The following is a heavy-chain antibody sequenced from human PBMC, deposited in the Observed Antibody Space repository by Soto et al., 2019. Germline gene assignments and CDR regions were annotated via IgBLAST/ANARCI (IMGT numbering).Heavy chain of an antibody. V-gene: IGHV4-31*03. CDR1: GGSISSGGYY. CDR3: ARVAYDILTYYFDY. J-gene: IGHJ4*02. Sequence: PSETLSLTCTVSGGSISSGGYYWSWIRQHPGKGLEWIGYIYYSGSTYYNPSLKSRVTISVDTSKNQFSLKLSSVTAADTAVYYCARVAYDILTYYFDYWGQGTLVTVSS. CDR2: IYYSGST. D-gene: IGHD3-9*01.